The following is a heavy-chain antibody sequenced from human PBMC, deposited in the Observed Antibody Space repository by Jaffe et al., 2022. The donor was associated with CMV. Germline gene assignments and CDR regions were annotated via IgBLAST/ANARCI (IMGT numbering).Heavy chain of an antibody. D-gene: IGHD6-6*01. CDR3: ARMGGLYYSSSPGYFDY. J-gene: IGHJ4*02. CDR1: GFTFSSYG. Sequence: QVQLVESGGGVVQPGRSLRLSCAASGFTFSSYGMHWVRQAPGKGLEWVAVIWYDGSNKYYADSVKGRFTISRDNSKNTLYLQMNSLRAEDTAVYYCARMGGLYYSSSPGYFDYWGQGTLVTVSS. CDR2: IWYDGSNK. V-gene: IGHV3-33*08.